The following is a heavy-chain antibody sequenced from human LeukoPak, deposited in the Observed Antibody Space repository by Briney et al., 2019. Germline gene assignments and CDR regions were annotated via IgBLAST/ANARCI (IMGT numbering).Heavy chain of an antibody. CDR3: ARSRGDYDY. D-gene: IGHD3-10*01. CDR2: INHSGST. V-gene: IGHV4-34*01. J-gene: IGHJ4*02. Sequence: SETLSLTCAVYGGSFSGYYWSWIRQPPGKGLEWIGEINHSGSTNYNPSLKSRVTISVDTSMNQFSLKLSSVTAADTAVYYCARSRGDYDYWGQGTLVTVSS. CDR1: GGSFSGYY.